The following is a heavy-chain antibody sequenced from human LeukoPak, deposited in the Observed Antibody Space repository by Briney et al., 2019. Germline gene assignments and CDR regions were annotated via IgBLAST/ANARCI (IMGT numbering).Heavy chain of an antibody. J-gene: IGHJ5*02. Sequence: GGSLRLSCAASGFTFSSYWMSWVRQAPGKGLEWVANIKQDGSEKYYVDSVKGRFTISRDNAKNSLYLQMNSLRAEDTAVYYCARDSRGGYDFWSGYYSSSFDPWGQGTLVTVSS. CDR1: GFTFSSYW. D-gene: IGHD3-3*01. V-gene: IGHV3-7*01. CDR2: IKQDGSEK. CDR3: ARDSRGGYDFWSGYYSSSFDP.